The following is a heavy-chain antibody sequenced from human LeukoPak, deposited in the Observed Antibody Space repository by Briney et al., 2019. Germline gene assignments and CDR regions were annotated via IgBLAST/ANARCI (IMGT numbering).Heavy chain of an antibody. D-gene: IGHD3-10*01. J-gene: IGHJ5*02. CDR2: IIPILGIA. Sequence: ASVKVSCKASGGTFSSYAISWVRQAPGQGVEWMGRIIPILGIANYAQKFHGRVTITADKSTSTAYMELSSLRSEDTAVYYCARGPIYGSASYPWFDPWGQGTLVTVSS. CDR3: ARGPIYGSASYPWFDP. V-gene: IGHV1-69*04. CDR1: GGTFSSYA.